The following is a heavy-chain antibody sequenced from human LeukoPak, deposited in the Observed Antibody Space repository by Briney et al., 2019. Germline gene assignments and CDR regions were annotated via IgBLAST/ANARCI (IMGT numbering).Heavy chain of an antibody. J-gene: IGHJ3*02. CDR2: IFYSGST. CDR1: AVSISNYY. CDR3: ARTNAFDI. Sequence: PSETLSLTCTVAAVSISNYYWSWIRQPPGKGLEWIGCIFYSGSTYYNPSLKSRVTISVDTSKNQFSLRLSSVTAADTAVYYCARTNAFDIWGQGTMLTVSS. V-gene: IGHV4-59*08.